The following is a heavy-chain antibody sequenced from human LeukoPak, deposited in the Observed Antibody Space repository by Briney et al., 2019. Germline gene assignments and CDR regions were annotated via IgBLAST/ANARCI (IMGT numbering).Heavy chain of an antibody. CDR3: ASSPLISSGWLGFDY. Sequence: SETLSLTCTVSGGSISSSSYHWGWIRQSPGKGLEWIGSIYYSAFVSYSGSTYYNPSLKSRVTISVDTSKNQFSLKLGSVTAADSAVYYCASSPLISSGWLGFDYWGQGTLVTVSS. J-gene: IGHJ4*02. CDR2: IYYSAFVSYSGST. CDR1: GGSISSSSYH. V-gene: IGHV4-39*07. D-gene: IGHD6-19*01.